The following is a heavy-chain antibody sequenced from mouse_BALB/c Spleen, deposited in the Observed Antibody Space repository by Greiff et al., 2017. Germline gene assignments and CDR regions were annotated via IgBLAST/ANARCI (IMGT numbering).Heavy chain of an antibody. J-gene: IGHJ3*01. V-gene: IGHV1S81*02. CDR1: GYTFTSYY. CDR2: INPSNGGT. Sequence: VKLMESGAELVKPGASVKLSCKASGYTFTSYYMYWVKQRPGQGLEWIGEINPSNGGTNFNEKFKSKATLTVDKSSSTAYMQLSSLTSEDSAVYYCTRYTYDYDRGWFAYWGQGTLVTVSA. D-gene: IGHD2-4*01. CDR3: TRYTYDYDRGWFAY.